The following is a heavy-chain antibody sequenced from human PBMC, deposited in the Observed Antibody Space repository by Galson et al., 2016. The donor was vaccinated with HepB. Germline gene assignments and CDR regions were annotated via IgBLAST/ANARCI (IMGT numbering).Heavy chain of an antibody. V-gene: IGHV3-30*03. CDR2: ISSDGSNE. Sequence: SLRLSCAASGFTFKKYGFNWVRLTPGKGLEWVAVISSDGSNEWYADSVKGRFTISRDNSQNTLSLQMSSLRPEDTAAYYCAREAERWNYLDYWGQGALVTVSS. J-gene: IGHJ4*02. D-gene: IGHD5-24*01. CDR1: GFTFKKYG. CDR3: AREAERWNYLDY.